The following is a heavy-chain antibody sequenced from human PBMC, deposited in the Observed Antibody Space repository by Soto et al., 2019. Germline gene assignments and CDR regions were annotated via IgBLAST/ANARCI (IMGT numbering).Heavy chain of an antibody. CDR3: AKAGPNSHGRNYFDH. V-gene: IGHV3-23*01. J-gene: IGHJ4*02. D-gene: IGHD1-26*01. CDR1: GFVVSRNY. CDR2: ISDTGGNT. Sequence: GGSLRLSCAASGFVVSRNYMSWVRQAPGKGLECVSSISDTGGNTYYADSMKGRFTISRDNSKNTLYLQMNSLRAEDTAVYYCAKAGPNSHGRNYFDHWGQGTLVTVSS.